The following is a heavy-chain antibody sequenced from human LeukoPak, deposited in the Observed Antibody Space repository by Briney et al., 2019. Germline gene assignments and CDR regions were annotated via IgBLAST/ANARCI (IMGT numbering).Heavy chain of an antibody. D-gene: IGHD3-22*01. CDR2: IYYSGST. V-gene: IGHV4-39*07. CDR3: ARARWAGTYYYDSSGYRGPYYFDY. Sequence: SETLSLTCTVSGGSISSSSYYWGWIRQPPGKGLEWIGCIYYSGSTYYNPSLKSRVTISVDTSKNQFSLKLSSVTAADTAVYYCARARWAGTYYYDSSGYRGPYYFDYWGEGTLVTVSS. CDR1: GGSISSSSYY. J-gene: IGHJ4*02.